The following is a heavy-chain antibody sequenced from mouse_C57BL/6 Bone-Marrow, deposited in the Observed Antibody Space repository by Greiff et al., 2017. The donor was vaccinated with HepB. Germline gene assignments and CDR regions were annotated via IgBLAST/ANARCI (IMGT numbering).Heavy chain of an antibody. CDR1: GFTFSDYY. CDR2: ISNGGGST. J-gene: IGHJ3*01. CDR3: ARHDLTGDAY. Sequence: LVESGGGLVQPGGSLKLSCAASGFTFSDYYMYWVRQTPEKRLEWVAYISNGGGSTYYPDTVKGRFPISRDNAKNTLYLQMSRLKSEDTAMYYCARHDLTGDAYWGQGTLVTVSA. V-gene: IGHV5-12*01. D-gene: IGHD4-1*01.